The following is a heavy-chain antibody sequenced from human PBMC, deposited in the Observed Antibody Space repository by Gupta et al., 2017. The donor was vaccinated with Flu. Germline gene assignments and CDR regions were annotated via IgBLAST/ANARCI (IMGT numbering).Heavy chain of an antibody. CDR2: ISGGGANT. V-gene: IGHV3-23*01. D-gene: IGHD6-13*01. J-gene: IGHJ4*02. Sequence: MTWVGQGPGKGLEWVSVISGGGANTYYADSVKGRCTISRDNSKDTLHLQMNSLRADDTAIYYCAKVAGGSSTWYSLHYDYWGQGTLVTVSS. CDR3: AKVAGGSSTWYSLHYDY.